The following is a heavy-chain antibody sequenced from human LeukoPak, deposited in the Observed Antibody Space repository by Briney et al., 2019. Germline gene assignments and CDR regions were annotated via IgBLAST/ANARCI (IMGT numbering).Heavy chain of an antibody. CDR2: INPSGGST. D-gene: IGHD3-10*01. V-gene: IGHV1-46*01. Sequence: ASVKVSCKASGYTFTSYYMHWVRQAPGQGLEWMGIINPSGGSTSYAQKFQGRVTMTEDTSTDTAYMELSSLRSEDTAVYYCATDQNYYGSGTYELWGQGTLVTVSS. CDR1: GYTFTSYY. J-gene: IGHJ4*02. CDR3: ATDQNYYGSGTYEL.